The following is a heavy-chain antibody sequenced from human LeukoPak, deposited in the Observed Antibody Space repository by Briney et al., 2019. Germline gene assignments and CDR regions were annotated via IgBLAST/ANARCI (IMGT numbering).Heavy chain of an antibody. V-gene: IGHV3-21*06. J-gene: IGHJ4*02. CDR1: GFTFSSYA. Sequence: PGGSLRLSCAASGFTFSSYAMSWVRQAPGKGLEWVSSINSNGDYIYYSDSVKGRFSISRDSARNSVYLQMNSLRAEDTAVYYCARGLGYFDWLFLYWGQGTLLTVSS. CDR2: INSNGDYI. D-gene: IGHD3-9*01. CDR3: ARGLGYFDWLFLY.